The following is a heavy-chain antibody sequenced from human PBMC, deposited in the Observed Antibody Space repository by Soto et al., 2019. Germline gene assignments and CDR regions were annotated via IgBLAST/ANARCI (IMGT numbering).Heavy chain of an antibody. V-gene: IGHV1-69*13. CDR1: GGTFSSXA. Sequence: GASVKVSCKDSGGTFSSXAISWVRQAPGQGLEWMGGIIPIFGTANYAQKFQGRVTITADESTSTAYMELSSLRSEDTAVYYCAVGHYDILTGYYSPGYNWFDPWGQGTLVTVSS. D-gene: IGHD3-9*01. J-gene: IGHJ5*02. CDR3: AVGHYDILTGYYSPGYNWFDP. CDR2: IIPIFGTA.